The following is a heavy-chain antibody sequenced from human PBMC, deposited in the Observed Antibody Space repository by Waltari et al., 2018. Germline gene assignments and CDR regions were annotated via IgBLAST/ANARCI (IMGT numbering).Heavy chain of an antibody. CDR2: IWYDGSNK. V-gene: IGHV3-33*01. CDR1: GFTFSSYG. J-gene: IGHJ4*02. Sequence: QVPLVESGGGVVPPGRSLRLSCAASGFTFSSYGMHWVRQAPGKGLEWVAVIWYDGSNKYYADSVKGRFTISRDNSKNTLYLQMNSLRAEDTAVYYCARDRGVYYYDSSGYYYFDYWGQGTLVTVSS. D-gene: IGHD3-22*01. CDR3: ARDRGVYYYDSSGYYYFDY.